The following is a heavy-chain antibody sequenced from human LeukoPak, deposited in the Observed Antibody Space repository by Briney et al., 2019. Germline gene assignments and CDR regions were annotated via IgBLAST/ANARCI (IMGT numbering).Heavy chain of an antibody. D-gene: IGHD3-22*01. CDR1: GYTFTSYG. CDR2: IIPIFGTA. Sequence: GASVKVSCKASGYTFTSYGISWVRQAPGQGLEWMGGIIPIFGTANYAQKFQGRVTITADESTSTAYMELSSLRSEDTAVYYCARETGGYYDSSGPYFDYWGQGTLVTVSS. J-gene: IGHJ4*02. CDR3: ARETGGYYDSSGPYFDY. V-gene: IGHV1-69*13.